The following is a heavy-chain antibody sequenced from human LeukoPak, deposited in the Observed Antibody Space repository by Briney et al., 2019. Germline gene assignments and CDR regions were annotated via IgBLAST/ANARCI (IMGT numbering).Heavy chain of an antibody. CDR3: ATNTMVRGVLNY. CDR1: GFTFSSYA. V-gene: IGHV3-64*01. CDR2: ISSNGGST. J-gene: IGHJ4*02. Sequence: GGSLRLSCAAPGFTFSSYAMHWVRQAPGKGLEYVSAISSNGGSTYYANSVKGRFTISRDNSKNTLYLQMGSLRAEDMAVYYCATNTMVRGVLNYWGQGTLVTVSS. D-gene: IGHD3-10*01.